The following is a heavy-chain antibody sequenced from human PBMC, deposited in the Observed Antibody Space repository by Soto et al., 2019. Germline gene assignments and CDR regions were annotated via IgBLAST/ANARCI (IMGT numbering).Heavy chain of an antibody. D-gene: IGHD7-27*01. CDR3: ARATGAQDYYYMDV. J-gene: IGHJ6*03. CDR1: GYTFTSYD. Sequence: QVPLVQSGAEVKKPGASVKVSCKASGYTFTSYDINWVRQATGQGLEWMGWMNPNSGNTGYAQKFQGRVTMTRNTSISTAYMELSSLRSEDTAVYYCARATGAQDYYYMDVWGKGTTVTVSS. V-gene: IGHV1-8*01. CDR2: MNPNSGNT.